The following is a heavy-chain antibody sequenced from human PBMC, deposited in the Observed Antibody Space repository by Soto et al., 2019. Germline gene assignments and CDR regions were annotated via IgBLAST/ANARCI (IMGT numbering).Heavy chain of an antibody. CDR1: GYTFTCYA. Sequence: ASVKVSCKASGYTFTCYAMHWVRQAPGQRLEWMGWSNAGNGNTKYSQEFQGRVTITRDTSASTAYMELSSLRSEDMAAYYCARGAAIAAAGTSYYGMDVWGQGTTVTVSS. V-gene: IGHV1-3*02. J-gene: IGHJ6*02. D-gene: IGHD6-13*01. CDR3: ARGAAIAAAGTSYYGMDV. CDR2: SNAGNGNT.